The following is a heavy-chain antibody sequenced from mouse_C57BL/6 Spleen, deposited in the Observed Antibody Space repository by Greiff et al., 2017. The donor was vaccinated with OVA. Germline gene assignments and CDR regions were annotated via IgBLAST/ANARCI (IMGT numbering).Heavy chain of an antibody. CDR3: ARGVYYGSSYEAWFAY. J-gene: IGHJ3*01. D-gene: IGHD1-1*01. V-gene: IGHV3-6*01. CDR2: ISYDGSN. CDR1: GYSITSGYY. Sequence: EVHLVESGPGLVKPSQSLSLTCSVTGYSITSGYYWNWIRQFPGNKLEWMGYISYDGSNNYNPSLKNRISITRDTSKNQFFLKLNSVTTEDTATYYCARGVYYGSSYEAWFAYWGQGTLVTVSA.